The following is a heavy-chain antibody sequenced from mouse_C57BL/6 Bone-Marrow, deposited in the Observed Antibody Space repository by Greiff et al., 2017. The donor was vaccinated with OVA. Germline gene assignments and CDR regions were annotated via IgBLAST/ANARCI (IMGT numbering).Heavy chain of an antibody. J-gene: IGHJ3*01. CDR2: INPNNGGT. CDR3: ARYSRSVFAY. CDR1: GYTFTDYY. Sequence: VQLQQSGPELVKPGASVKISCKASGYTFTDYYMNWVKQSHGKSLEWIGDINPNNGGTSYNQKFKGKATLTVDKSSSTAYMELRSLTSEDSAVYYCARYSRSVFAYWGQGTLVTVSA. V-gene: IGHV1-26*01.